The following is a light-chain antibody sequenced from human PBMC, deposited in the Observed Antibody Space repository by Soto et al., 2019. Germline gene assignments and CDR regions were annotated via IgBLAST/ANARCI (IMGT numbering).Light chain of an antibody. V-gene: IGKV3-20*01. CDR3: HQYGSSAWT. CDR2: GAS. CDR1: QSVSSSY. Sequence: EIVLTQSPGTLSLSPGERATLSCRASQSVSSSYLAWYQQKPGQAPRLLIYGASSRATGIPDRFSGSGSGTDFNLIISRLEPEDFAVYYCHQYGSSAWTFGQGTKVEIK. J-gene: IGKJ1*01.